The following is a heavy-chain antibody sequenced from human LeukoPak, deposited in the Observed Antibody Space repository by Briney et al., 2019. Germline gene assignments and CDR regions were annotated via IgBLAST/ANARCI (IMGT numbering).Heavy chain of an antibody. CDR1: GGSFSGYY. Sequence: SETLSLTCAVYGGSFSGYYWSWIRQPPGKGLEWIGEINHSGSTNYNPSLKSRVTISVDTSKNQFSLELSSVTAADTAVYYCARVSSWYQDYWGQGTLVTVSS. V-gene: IGHV4-34*01. CDR2: INHSGST. CDR3: ARVSSWYQDY. J-gene: IGHJ4*02. D-gene: IGHD6-13*01.